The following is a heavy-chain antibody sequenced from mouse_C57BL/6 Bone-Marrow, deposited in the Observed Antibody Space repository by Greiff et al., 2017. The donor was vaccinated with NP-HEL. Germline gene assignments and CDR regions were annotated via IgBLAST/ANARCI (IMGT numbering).Heavy chain of an antibody. V-gene: IGHV1-81*01. CDR1: GYTFTSYG. J-gene: IGHJ1*03. Sequence: QVQLQQSGAELARPGASVKLSCKASGYTFTSYGISWVKQRTGQGLEWIGEIYPRSGYTYYNEKFKGKATLTADKSSSTAYMELRSLTSEDSAVYFCARERNWYVDVWGTGTTVTVSS. CDR2: IYPRSGYT. CDR3: ARERNWYVDV.